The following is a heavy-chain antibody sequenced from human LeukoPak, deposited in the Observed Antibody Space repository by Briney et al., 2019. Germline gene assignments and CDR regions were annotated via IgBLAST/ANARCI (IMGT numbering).Heavy chain of an antibody. CDR2: ISTNGSDT. CDR1: GFTFRSYA. J-gene: IGHJ4*02. Sequence: GGSLRLSCAASGFTFRSYAMYWVRQAPGRGLEFVSAISTNGSDTHYANSVKGRFTISRDNSKNTLYLQMGSLRAEDMAVYYCARGIFGVRKWGQGTLVTVSS. V-gene: IGHV3-64*01. D-gene: IGHD3-3*01. CDR3: ARGIFGVRK.